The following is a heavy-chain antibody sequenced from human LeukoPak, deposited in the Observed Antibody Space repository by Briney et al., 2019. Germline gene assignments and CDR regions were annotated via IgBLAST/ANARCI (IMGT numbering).Heavy chain of an antibody. J-gene: IGHJ4*02. CDR2: IYPGDSDT. CDR3: ARQGSPLVGYDSSGYYYALTFDY. D-gene: IGHD3-22*01. V-gene: IGHV5-51*01. CDR1: GYSFTNHW. Sequence: GESLKISCKASGYSFTNHWIGWVRQKPGKGLEWMGIIYPGDSDTRYSPSFQGQVTISADKSISTAYLQWGSLKASDTAMYYCARQGSPLVGYDSSGYYYALTFDYWGQGTLVTVSS.